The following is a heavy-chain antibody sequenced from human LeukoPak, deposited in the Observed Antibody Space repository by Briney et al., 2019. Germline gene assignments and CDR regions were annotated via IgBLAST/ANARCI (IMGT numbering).Heavy chain of an antibody. CDR3: AVHYGDYKTYYFDY. Sequence: ASETLSLTCTVSGASISSSSYYWGWIRQPPGKGLEWIGSLYYTGNTYYNPSLKSRVTISVDRSKNQFSLKLSSVTAADTAVYYCAVHYGDYKTYYFDYWGQGTLVTVSS. J-gene: IGHJ4*02. CDR1: GASISSSSYY. CDR2: LYYTGNT. D-gene: IGHD4-17*01. V-gene: IGHV4-39*07.